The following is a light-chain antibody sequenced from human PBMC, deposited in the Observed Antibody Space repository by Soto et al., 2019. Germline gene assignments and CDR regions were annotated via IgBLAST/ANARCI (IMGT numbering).Light chain of an antibody. V-gene: IGLV1-44*01. Sequence: QSVLTQPPSASGTPGQRVTISCSGSSSNIGTNPVNWYQQLPGTAPKLFIYTNNQRPSGVPDRFSGSKSGTSASLAVSGLQSEDEADYYCAAWDDSLHRRVFGGGTKLTVL. CDR3: AAWDDSLHRRV. CDR1: SSNIGTNP. J-gene: IGLJ3*02. CDR2: TNN.